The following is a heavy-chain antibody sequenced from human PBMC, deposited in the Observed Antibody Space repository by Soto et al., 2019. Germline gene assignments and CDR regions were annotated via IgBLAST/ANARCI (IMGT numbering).Heavy chain of an antibody. D-gene: IGHD1-20*01. J-gene: IGHJ5*02. CDR1: GGSIISGNHY. CDR3: ARLSITSNGGWFDP. CDR2: ISYSGTT. Sequence: QVQLQESGPGLVKPSQTLSLTCTVSGGSIISGNHYWNWIRQHPGKGLEWIGYISYSGTTSYNPSLKSRVTISVDTSKNQFSLKLNSVTAADTAVYYCARLSITSNGGWFDPWCQGTLVTVSS. V-gene: IGHV4-31*03.